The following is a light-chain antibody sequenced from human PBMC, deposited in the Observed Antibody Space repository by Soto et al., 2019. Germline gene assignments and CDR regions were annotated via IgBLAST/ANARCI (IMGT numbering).Light chain of an antibody. V-gene: IGKV1-39*01. CDR3: QQTYSAPFT. CDR2: TAY. CDR1: QRLFSF. J-gene: IGKJ3*01. Sequence: DIQMTQSPSSLSASVGDSVTLTCRASQRLFSFLNWYQQAPGRAPKLLISTAYKLQSGVPSRFSGSESGTEFNLTISSLQPEDFAMYFCQQTYSAPFTFGPGTTVDVK.